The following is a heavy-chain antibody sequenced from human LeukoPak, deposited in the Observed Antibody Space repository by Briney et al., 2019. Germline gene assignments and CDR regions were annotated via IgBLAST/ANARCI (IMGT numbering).Heavy chain of an antibody. J-gene: IGHJ4*02. CDR3: ARPSDIVGATTALRY. CDR1: ARTSSSYA. V-gene: IGHV1-69*13. CDR2: IIPIFGTA. D-gene: IGHD1-26*01. Sequence: ASVKVSCKASARTSSSYAISWVRQAPGHGLEWMGGIIPIFGTANYAQKFQGRVTITADESTSTAYRELSSLRSEDTAVYYCARPSDIVGATTALRYWGEGTLVTVS.